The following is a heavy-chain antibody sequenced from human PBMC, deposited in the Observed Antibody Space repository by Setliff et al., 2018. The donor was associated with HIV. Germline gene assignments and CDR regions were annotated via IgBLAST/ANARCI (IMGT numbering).Heavy chain of an antibody. CDR2: IFHSVAT. V-gene: IGHV4-38-2*01. CDR1: GYSISSGYY. J-gene: IGHJ4*02. CDR3: ARRGAYGYDYFDY. D-gene: IGHD5-12*01. Sequence: LSLTCAVSGYSISSGYYWGWIRQPPGKGLEWIGSIFHSVATNYNPSLKSRVTISIDTSKNQFSLKLTSVTAADTAVYYCARRGAYGYDYFDYWGPGILVTVSS.